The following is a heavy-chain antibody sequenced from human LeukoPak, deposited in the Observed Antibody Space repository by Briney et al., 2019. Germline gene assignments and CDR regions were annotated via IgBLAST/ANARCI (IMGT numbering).Heavy chain of an antibody. J-gene: IGHJ4*02. CDR3: AKDLGWELPAEAY. V-gene: IGHV3-23*01. CDR1: GFTFKNYV. CDR2: IYGSGVSI. D-gene: IGHD1-26*01. Sequence: HPGGSLRLSCVASGFTFKNYVMNWVRQAPGKGVEWLATIYGSGVSISYADSVKGRFTISRDNSNNTLYLQMNSLRAEDTAMYYCAKDLGWELPAEAYWGQGILVTVSS.